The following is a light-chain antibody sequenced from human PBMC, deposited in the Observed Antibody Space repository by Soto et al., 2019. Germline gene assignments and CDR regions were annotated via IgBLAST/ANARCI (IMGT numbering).Light chain of an antibody. V-gene: IGLV2-8*02. CDR1: SSDVGGYNY. J-gene: IGLJ2*01. CDR2: EVS. Sequence: QSALTQPPSASRSPGQSVTISCTGTSSDVGGYNYVSWYQQHPGKAPKVMIYEVSKRPSGVPDRFSGSKSGNTASLTVSGLQDEDEADYYCSSFAGSNEMVFGGGTKLTVL. CDR3: SSFAGSNEMV.